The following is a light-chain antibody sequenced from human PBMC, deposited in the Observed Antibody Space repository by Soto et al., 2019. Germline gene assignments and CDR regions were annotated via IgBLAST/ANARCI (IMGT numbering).Light chain of an antibody. CDR2: AAS. CDR1: QGISSY. Sequence: AIRMTQSPSSFSASTGDRVTITCRASQGISSYLAWYQQKPGKAPKLLIYAASTLQSGVPSRFSGSGSGTDFSLAVGCLQSEDVATYYYQQYYSYPWTFGQGTKGEIK. J-gene: IGKJ1*01. CDR3: QQYYSYPWT. V-gene: IGKV1-8*01.